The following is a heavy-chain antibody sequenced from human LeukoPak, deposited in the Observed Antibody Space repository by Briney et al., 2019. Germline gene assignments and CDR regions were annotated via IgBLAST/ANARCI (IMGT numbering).Heavy chain of an antibody. CDR2: IYTSGST. V-gene: IGHV4-61*02. Sequence: SETLSLTCTVSGGSISSGSYYWSWIRQPAGKGLEWIGRIYTSGSTSYNPSLKSRVTISVDTSKNQFSLKLSSVTAADTAVYYCARDSYDAFDIWGQGTMVTVSS. J-gene: IGHJ3*02. CDR3: ARDSYDAFDI. CDR1: GGSISSGSYY.